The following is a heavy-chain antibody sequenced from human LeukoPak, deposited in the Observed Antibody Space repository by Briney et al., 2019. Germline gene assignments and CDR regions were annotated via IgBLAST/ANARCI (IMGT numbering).Heavy chain of an antibody. CDR2: IYPGDSDT. Sequence: GESLKISCKASGYSFTNYWIGWVRQMPGKGLEWMGIIYPGDSDTRYSPSFQGQVTISPDKSITTAYLQWSSLKASDTAMYYCARRGYCATTTCYRLFDYWGQGTLVTVSS. CDR1: GYSFTNYW. V-gene: IGHV5-51*01. CDR3: ARRGYCATTTCYRLFDY. J-gene: IGHJ4*02. D-gene: IGHD2-2*01.